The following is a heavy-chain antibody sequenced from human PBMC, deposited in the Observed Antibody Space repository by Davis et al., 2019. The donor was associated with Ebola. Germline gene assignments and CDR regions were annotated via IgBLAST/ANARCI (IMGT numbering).Heavy chain of an antibody. V-gene: IGHV3-30-3*01. CDR3: AREGMALDY. CDR2: ISYDGSNK. Sequence: GESLKISCAASGFTFSSSALHWVRQAPGKGLAWVAIISYDGSNKYYADSVKGRFTISRDNSKNTLYLQMNSLRAEDTAVYYCAREGMALDYWGQGTLVTVSS. J-gene: IGHJ4*02. CDR1: GFTFSSSA. D-gene: IGHD5-24*01.